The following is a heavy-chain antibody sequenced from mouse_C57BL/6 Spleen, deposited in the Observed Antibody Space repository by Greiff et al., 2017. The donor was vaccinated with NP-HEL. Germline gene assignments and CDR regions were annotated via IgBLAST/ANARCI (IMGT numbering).Heavy chain of an antibody. CDR1: GFTFSSYG. J-gene: IGHJ4*01. D-gene: IGHD2-1*01. Sequence: EVQRVESGGDLVKPGGSLKLSCAASGFTFSSYGMSWVRQTPDKRLEWVATISSGGSYTYYPDSVKGRFTITRDNAKNTLYLQMSSLKSEDTSMYYCARQKRNYDVMGYWGQGTSVTVSS. CDR2: ISSGGSYT. V-gene: IGHV5-6*01. CDR3: ARQKRNYDVMGY.